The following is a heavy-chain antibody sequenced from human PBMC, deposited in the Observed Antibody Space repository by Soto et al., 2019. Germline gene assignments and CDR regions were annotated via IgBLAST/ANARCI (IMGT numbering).Heavy chain of an antibody. CDR1: GFTFSSYW. J-gene: IGHJ6*02. Sequence: HPGGSLRLSCAAPGFTFSSYWMHWVRQAPGKGLVWVSRINSDGSSTSYADSVKGRFTISRDNAKNTLYLQMNSLRAEDTAVYYCARDRVVVIPYYYGMDVWGQGTTVTVSS. CDR2: INSDGSST. CDR3: ARDRVVVIPYYYGMDV. V-gene: IGHV3-74*01. D-gene: IGHD3-22*01.